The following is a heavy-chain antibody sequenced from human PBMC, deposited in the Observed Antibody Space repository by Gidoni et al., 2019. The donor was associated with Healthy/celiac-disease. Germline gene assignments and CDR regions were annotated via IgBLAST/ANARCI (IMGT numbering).Heavy chain of an antibody. J-gene: IGHJ4*02. Sequence: EVQLVESGGGLVKPGGSLRLSCAASGFTFGTYSMNWVRQAPGKGLEWVSSIISLSSYIYYAASVKGRFTISRDNAKNSLYLQMNSLRAEDTAVYYCARDFARYCSSTSCYGGGDFDYWGQGTLVTVSS. CDR2: IISLSSYI. V-gene: IGHV3-21*01. D-gene: IGHD2-2*01. CDR3: ARDFARYCSSTSCYGGGDFDY. CDR1: GFTFGTYS.